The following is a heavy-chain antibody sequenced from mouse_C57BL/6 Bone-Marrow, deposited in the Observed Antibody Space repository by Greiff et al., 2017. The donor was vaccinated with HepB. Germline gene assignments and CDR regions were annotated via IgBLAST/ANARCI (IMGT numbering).Heavy chain of an antibody. V-gene: IGHV1-55*01. Sequence: QVQLQQPGAELVKPGASVKMSCKASGYTFTSYWITWVKQRPGQGLEWIGDIYPGSGSTNYNEKFKSKATLTVYTSSSTAYMQLSSLTSEDSAVYYCASDDYDDGLYFDYWGQGTTLTVSS. J-gene: IGHJ2*01. CDR1: GYTFTSYW. CDR3: ASDDYDDGLYFDY. CDR2: IYPGSGST. D-gene: IGHD2-4*01.